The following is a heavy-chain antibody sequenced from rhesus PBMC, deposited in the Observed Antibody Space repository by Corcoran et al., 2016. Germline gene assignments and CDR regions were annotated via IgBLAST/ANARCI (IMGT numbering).Heavy chain of an antibody. J-gene: IGHJ4*01. CDR1: GGSISDDYY. CDR2: IYGSGGGT. V-gene: IGHV4-106*01. CDR3: AREGEYSSGWY. Sequence: QVQLQESGPGLVKPSETLSLTCAVSGGSISDDYYWSWIRQPPGKGLEWIGYIYGSGGGTNYNPSLKNRVTISIDTSKNQFSLKLSSVTAADTAVYYCAREGEYSSGWYCGQGVLVTVSS. D-gene: IGHD6-31*01.